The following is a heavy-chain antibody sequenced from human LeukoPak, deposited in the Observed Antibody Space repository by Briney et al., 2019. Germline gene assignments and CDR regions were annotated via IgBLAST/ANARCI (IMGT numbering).Heavy chain of an antibody. CDR3: ARETSQKGAHYMDV. CDR2: IYYSGST. V-gene: IGHV4-59*01. J-gene: IGHJ6*03. CDR1: GGSISSYY. D-gene: IGHD3-16*01. Sequence: PSETLSLTCTVSGGSISSYYWSWIRQPPGKGLEWIGYIYYSGSTNYNPSLKSRVTISVDTSKKQFSLKLTSVTVADTAVYYCARETSQKGAHYMDVWGKGTTVTVSS.